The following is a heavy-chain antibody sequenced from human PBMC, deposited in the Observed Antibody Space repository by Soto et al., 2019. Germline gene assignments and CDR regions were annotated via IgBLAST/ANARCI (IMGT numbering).Heavy chain of an antibody. V-gene: IGHV1-18*01. J-gene: IGHJ3*02. CDR1: GYTFTSYG. CDR2: ISAYNGNT. CDR3: ARDLGCSGGSCYSPDAFDI. Sequence: ASVKVSCKASGYTFTSYGISWVRQAPGQGLEWMGWISAYNGNTNYAQKPQGRVTMTTDTSTSTAYMELRSLRSDDTAVYYCARDLGCSGGSCYSPDAFDIWGQGTMVTVSS. D-gene: IGHD2-15*01.